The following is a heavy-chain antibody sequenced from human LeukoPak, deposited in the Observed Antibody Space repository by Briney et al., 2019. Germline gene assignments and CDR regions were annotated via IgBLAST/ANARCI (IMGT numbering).Heavy chain of an antibody. Sequence: GASVKVSCRASGGTFSSYAISWVRQAPGQGLEWMGGIIPIFGTANYAQKFQGRVTITADESTSTAYMELSSLRSEDTAVYYCARDRQLWFHWFDPWGQGTLVTVSS. CDR2: IIPIFGTA. D-gene: IGHD5-18*01. J-gene: IGHJ5*02. CDR1: GGTFSSYA. V-gene: IGHV1-69*13. CDR3: ARDRQLWFHWFDP.